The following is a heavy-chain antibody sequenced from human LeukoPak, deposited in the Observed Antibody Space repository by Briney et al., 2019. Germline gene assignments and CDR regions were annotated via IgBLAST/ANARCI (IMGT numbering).Heavy chain of an antibody. V-gene: IGHV1-3*01. J-gene: IGHJ4*02. D-gene: IGHD6-13*01. CDR3: ARVYRSWYELVFDY. Sequence: ASVKVSCKASGGTFSSYAMHWVRQAPGQRLEWMGWINAGNGNTKYSQKFQGRVTITRDTSASTAYMELSSLRSEDTAVYYCARVYRSWYELVFDYWGQGTLVTVSS. CDR2: INAGNGNT. CDR1: GGTFSSYA.